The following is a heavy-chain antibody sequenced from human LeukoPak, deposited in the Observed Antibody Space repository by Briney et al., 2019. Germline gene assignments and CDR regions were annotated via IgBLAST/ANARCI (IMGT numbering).Heavy chain of an antibody. Sequence: PGGSLRLSCAASGFTFSSYWMSWVRQAPGKGLEWVANIKQDGSEKYYVDSVKGRFTISRDNAKNSLYLQMNSLRAEDTAVYYCARGGRYDFWSGCQDYWGQGTLVTVSS. CDR3: ARGGRYDFWSGCQDY. CDR1: GFTFSSYW. D-gene: IGHD3-3*01. V-gene: IGHV3-7*01. J-gene: IGHJ4*02. CDR2: IKQDGSEK.